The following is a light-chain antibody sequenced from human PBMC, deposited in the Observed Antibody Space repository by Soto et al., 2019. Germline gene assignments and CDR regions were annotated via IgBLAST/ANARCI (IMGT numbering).Light chain of an antibody. Sequence: QSVLTQPASVSGSPGQSITISCTGTSSDVGGYNYVSWYQQHPGEAPKLMIYDVSNRPSGVSNRFSGSKSGNTASLTISGLQAEDEADYYCCSYTSSSTPVVFGGGTKLTVL. V-gene: IGLV2-14*03. CDR3: CSYTSSSTPVV. CDR1: SSDVGGYNY. CDR2: DVS. J-gene: IGLJ2*01.